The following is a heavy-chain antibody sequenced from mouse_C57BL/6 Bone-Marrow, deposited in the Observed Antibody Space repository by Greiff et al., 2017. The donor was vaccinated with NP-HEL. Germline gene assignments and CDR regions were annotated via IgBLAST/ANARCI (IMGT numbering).Heavy chain of an antibody. V-gene: IGHV5-17*01. CDR2: ISSGSSTI. CDR3: ARSYGSSPFAY. J-gene: IGHJ3*01. CDR1: GFTFSDYG. D-gene: IGHD1-1*01. Sequence: EVMLVESGGGLVKPGGSLKLSCAASGFTFSDYGMHWVRQAPEKGLEWVAYISSGSSTIYYADTVKGRFTISRDNAKNTLFLQMTSLRSEDTAMYYCARSYGSSPFAYWGQGTLVTVSA.